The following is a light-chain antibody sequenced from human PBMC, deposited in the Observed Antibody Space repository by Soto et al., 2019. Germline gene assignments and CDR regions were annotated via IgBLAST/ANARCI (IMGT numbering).Light chain of an antibody. Sequence: DLQMTQSPSTLSASVGDRVTITCRASQSIKIWLAWYQQKPGRAPKLLIHKASTLESGVPSRFTGSGSGTEFTLTISSLQPDDFATYYCQQYNVYWTFGQGTRVEIK. CDR2: KAS. V-gene: IGKV1-5*03. CDR3: QQYNVYWT. J-gene: IGKJ1*01. CDR1: QSIKIW.